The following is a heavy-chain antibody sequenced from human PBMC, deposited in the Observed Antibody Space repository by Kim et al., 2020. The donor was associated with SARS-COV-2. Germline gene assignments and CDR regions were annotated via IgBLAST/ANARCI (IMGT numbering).Heavy chain of an antibody. J-gene: IGHJ4*02. CDR2: INTNTGNP. CDR3: ASLHSSSSETRIDY. D-gene: IGHD6-6*01. CDR1: GYTFTSYA. V-gene: IGHV7-4-1*02. Sequence: ASVKVSCKASGYTFTSYAMNWVRQAPGQGLEWMGWINTNTGNPTYAQGFTGRFVFSLDTSVSTAYLQISSLKAEDTAVYYCASLHSSSSETRIDYWGQGTLVTVSS.